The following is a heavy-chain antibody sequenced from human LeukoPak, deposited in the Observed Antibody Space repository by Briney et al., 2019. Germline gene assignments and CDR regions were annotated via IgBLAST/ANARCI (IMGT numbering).Heavy chain of an antibody. CDR2: ISSSSSYI. CDR1: GFTFSSYS. Sequence: GGSLRLSCAASGFTFSSYSMNWVRQAPGKGLEWVSSISSSSSYIYYADSVEGRFTISRDNSKNTLYLQMNSLRAEDTAVYYCARGENWDPYYFDYWGQGTLVTVSS. D-gene: IGHD7-27*01. J-gene: IGHJ4*02. CDR3: ARGENWDPYYFDY. V-gene: IGHV3-21*01.